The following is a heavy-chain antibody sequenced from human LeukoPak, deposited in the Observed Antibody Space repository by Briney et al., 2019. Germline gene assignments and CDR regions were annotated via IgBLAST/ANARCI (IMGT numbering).Heavy chain of an antibody. Sequence: GGSLRLSCAASGFTFSDYYMSWIRQAPGKGLEWVSYISSSGSTIYYADSVKGRFTISRDNAKNSLYLQMNSLRAEDTAVYYCARDLHYYDSSGYYGPYTFDYWGQGTLVTVSS. CDR3: ARDLHYYDSSGYYGPYTFDY. D-gene: IGHD3-22*01. V-gene: IGHV3-11*04. CDR1: GFTFSDYY. CDR2: ISSSGSTI. J-gene: IGHJ4*02.